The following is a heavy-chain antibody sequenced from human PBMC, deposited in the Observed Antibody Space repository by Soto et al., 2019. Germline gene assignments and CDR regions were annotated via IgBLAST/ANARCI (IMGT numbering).Heavy chain of an antibody. V-gene: IGHV1-18*01. Sequence: QVQLVQSGAEVKKPGASVKVSCKASGYTFTSYGISWVRQATGQGLEWMGWISAYNGNTNYAQKLQGRVTMTTDTSTSTAYMELRSLRSDDTAVYYCARDYASGSSSSGWFDPWGQGTLVTVSS. CDR1: GYTFTSYG. D-gene: IGHD3-10*01. CDR3: ARDYASGSSSSGWFDP. CDR2: ISAYNGNT. J-gene: IGHJ5*02.